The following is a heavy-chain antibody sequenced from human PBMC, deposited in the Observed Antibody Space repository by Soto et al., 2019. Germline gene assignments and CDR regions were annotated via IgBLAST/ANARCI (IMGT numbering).Heavy chain of an antibody. CDR2: INHSGST. CDR3: ARSELYDSSTRPNDY. D-gene: IGHD3-22*01. J-gene: IGHJ4*02. CDR1: GGSFSGYY. Sequence: SETLSLTCAVYGGSFSGYYWSWIRQPPGKGLEWIGEINHSGSTNYNPSLKSRVTISVDTSKNQFSLKLSSVTAADTAVYYCARSELYDSSTRPNDYWGQGTLVTVSS. V-gene: IGHV4-34*01.